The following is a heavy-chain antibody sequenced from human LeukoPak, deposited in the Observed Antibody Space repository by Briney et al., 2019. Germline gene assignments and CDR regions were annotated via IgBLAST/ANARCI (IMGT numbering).Heavy chain of an antibody. CDR1: GFTFSRFW. Sequence: PGGSLRLSCAASSGFTFSRFWMNGVRRAPGKGREGVANIKADGREKNKVASVKGPFTISRDNAKKSLYLQMSSLRPDDTAVYYCVSGHYNDYKGQGTLVTVSS. CDR3: VSGHYNDY. V-gene: IGHV3-7*01. CDR2: IKADGREK. J-gene: IGHJ4*02.